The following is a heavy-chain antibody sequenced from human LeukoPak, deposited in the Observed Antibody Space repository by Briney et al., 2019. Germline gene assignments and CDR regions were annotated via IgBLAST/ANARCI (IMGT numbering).Heavy chain of an antibody. D-gene: IGHD1-26*01. CDR3: ARGTGGSYCLDY. Sequence: GGSLRLSCAASGFTFSSYWMSWVRQAPGKGLEWVSVIYSGGSTYYADSVKGRFTISRHNSKNTLYLQMNSLRAEDTAVYYCARGTGGSYCLDYWGQGTLVTVSS. V-gene: IGHV3-53*04. CDR2: IYSGGST. J-gene: IGHJ4*02. CDR1: GFTFSSYW.